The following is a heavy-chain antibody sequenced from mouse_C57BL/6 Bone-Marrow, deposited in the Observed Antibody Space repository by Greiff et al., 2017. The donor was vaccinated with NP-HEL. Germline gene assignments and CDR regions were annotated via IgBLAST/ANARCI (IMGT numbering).Heavy chain of an antibody. CDR3: ARDELLLRPPEDY. CDR1: GFTFSSYA. D-gene: IGHD1-1*01. J-gene: IGHJ4*01. V-gene: IGHV5-4*01. CDR2: ISDGGSYT. Sequence: EVKLMESGGGLVKPGGSLKLSCAASGFTFSSYAMSWVRQTPEKRLEWVATISDGGSYTYYPDNVKGRFTISRDNAKNNLYLQMSHLKSEDTAMYYCARDELLLRPPEDYWGQGTSVTVSS.